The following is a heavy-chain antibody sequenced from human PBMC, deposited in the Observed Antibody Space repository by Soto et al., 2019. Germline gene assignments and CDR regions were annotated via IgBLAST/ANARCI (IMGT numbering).Heavy chain of an antibody. J-gene: IGHJ5*02. CDR1: GAPISPGGYY. CDR3: ARDPAP. V-gene: IGHV4-31*02. CDR2: IYNSATP. Sequence: QGRLQGSGPGLVNPSQPLSPTAPVSGAPISPGGYYWSWIRQHPGKALEWIGYIYNSATPYYNPSLKSRVTISVDTSKNQFSLKLSSVTVADTAVYYCARDPAPWGQGALVTVSS.